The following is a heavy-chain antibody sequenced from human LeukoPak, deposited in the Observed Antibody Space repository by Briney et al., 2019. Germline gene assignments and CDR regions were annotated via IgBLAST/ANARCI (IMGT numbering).Heavy chain of an antibody. CDR2: ISSSSSNK. CDR1: GFTFSSYS. Sequence: TGGSLRLSCAASGFTFSSYSMNWVRQAPGKGLVWVSYISSSSSNKYYADSVKGRFTISRDNAKNSLYLQMHSLRAEDTAVYYCARDRDYYDSSGYYSTPTVDYWGQGTLVTVSS. CDR3: ARDRDYYDSSGYYSTPTVDY. V-gene: IGHV3-48*04. D-gene: IGHD3-22*01. J-gene: IGHJ4*02.